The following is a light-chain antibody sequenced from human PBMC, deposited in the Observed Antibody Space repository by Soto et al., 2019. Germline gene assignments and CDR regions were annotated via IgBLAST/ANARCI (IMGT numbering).Light chain of an antibody. CDR2: KAS. V-gene: IGKV1-5*03. CDR1: QSISSW. J-gene: IGKJ3*01. Sequence: IQMTQSPPTLSASLGDRVTITCRASQSISSWLAWYQQKPGKVPKLLIYKASSLESGVPSRFSGSGSGTEFTLTISSLQPDDFATYYCQQYNSYPFTFGPGT. CDR3: QQYNSYPFT.